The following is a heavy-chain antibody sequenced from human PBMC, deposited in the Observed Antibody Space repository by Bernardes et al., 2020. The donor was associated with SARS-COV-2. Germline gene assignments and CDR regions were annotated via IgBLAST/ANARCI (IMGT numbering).Heavy chain of an antibody. D-gene: IGHD2-2*01. J-gene: IGHJ6*03. Sequence: SVKVSCKASGGTFSSYTISWVRQAPGQGLEWMGRIIPILGIANYAQKFQGRVTITADKSTSTAYMELSSLRSEDTAVYYCARNPPLYCSSTSCYRDYYYYMDVWGKGTTVTVSS. CDR2: IIPILGIA. CDR1: GGTFSSYT. V-gene: IGHV1-69*02. CDR3: ARNPPLYCSSTSCYRDYYYYMDV.